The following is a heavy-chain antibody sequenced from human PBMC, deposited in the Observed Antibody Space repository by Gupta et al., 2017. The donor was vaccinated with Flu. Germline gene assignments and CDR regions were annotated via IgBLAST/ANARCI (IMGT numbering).Heavy chain of an antibody. CDR2: ISHDGRTY. V-gene: IGHV3-30*18. Sequence: QERVVESGGGVVQPGRSLRLSCAASGFSFSNYGMHWVRQAPGKGLEWVAVISHDGRTYYHTDSVKGRFTISRDNSRNTLYLQMSSLRTEDTAVYYCAKDWSWDNNNYGMNVWGQGTTVTVSS. D-gene: IGHD5-24*01. CDR3: AKDWSWDNNNYGMNV. CDR1: GFSFSNYG. J-gene: IGHJ6*02.